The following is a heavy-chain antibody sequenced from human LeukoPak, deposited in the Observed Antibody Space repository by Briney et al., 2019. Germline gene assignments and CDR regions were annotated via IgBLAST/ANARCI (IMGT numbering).Heavy chain of an antibody. J-gene: IGHJ4*02. CDR1: GFTFSTSA. D-gene: IGHD2/OR15-2a*01. CDR2: ISSDGSDT. V-gene: IGHV3-30*04. CDR3: ARDRCTSTTCYLFDY. Sequence: GGSLRLSCAASGFTFSTSAKHWVRQAPGKGLEWVAVISSDGSDTNYADSVKGRFTISRDNSKNTLYLEMNSLRSEVTAVYYCARDRCTSTTCYLFDYWGQGTLVIVSS.